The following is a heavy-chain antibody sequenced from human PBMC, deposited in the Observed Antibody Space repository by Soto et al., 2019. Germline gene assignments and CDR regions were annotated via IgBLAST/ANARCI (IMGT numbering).Heavy chain of an antibody. D-gene: IGHD2-2*01. J-gene: IGHJ6*02. CDR3: ARVLARYCSSTSCDQDYGMDV. CDR2: INPNSGGT. Sequence: ASVKVSCKASGYTFTGYYMHWVRQAPGQGLAWMGWINPNSGGTNYAQKFQGWVTMTRDTSISTAYMELSRLRSDDTAVYYCARVLARYCSSTSCDQDYGMDVWGQGTTVTVSS. CDR1: GYTFTGYY. V-gene: IGHV1-2*04.